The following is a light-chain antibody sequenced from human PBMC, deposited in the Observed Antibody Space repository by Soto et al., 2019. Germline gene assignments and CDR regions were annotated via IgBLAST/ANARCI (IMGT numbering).Light chain of an antibody. CDR1: QHVDSY. J-gene: IGKJ2*01. V-gene: IGKV1-39*01. CDR2: AAS. Sequence: DIQMTQKTSSLSASVTDRVTITCWASQHVDSYFNCYQQKPGKAPNLLISAASTFQGAVPSRFSASGSGTDFSLTISSLRVEDFGTYYCQQSFVSPYTFGQGT. CDR3: QQSFVSPYT.